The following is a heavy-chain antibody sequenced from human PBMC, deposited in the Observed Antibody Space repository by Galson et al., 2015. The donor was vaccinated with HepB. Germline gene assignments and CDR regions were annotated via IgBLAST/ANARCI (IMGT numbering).Heavy chain of an antibody. J-gene: IGHJ4*02. Sequence: ETLSLTCTVSGGSMSYYYWNWLRQPPGNGLAWIGYVFYSGSTNYNPSLKSRVTMSTDTSKNQLSLKLSPVTAADTAIYYCARSPYSSAWLSPFDSWGQGTPVSVSS. CDR3: ARSPYSSAWLSPFDS. V-gene: IGHV4-59*01. CDR2: VFYSGST. CDR1: GGSMSYYY. D-gene: IGHD6-19*01.